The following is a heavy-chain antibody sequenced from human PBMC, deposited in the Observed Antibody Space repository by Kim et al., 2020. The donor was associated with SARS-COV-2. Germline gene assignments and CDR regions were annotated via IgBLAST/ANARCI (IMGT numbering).Heavy chain of an antibody. Sequence: GGSLRLSCAASGFTFSSYGMHWVRQAPGKGLEWVAVISYDGSNKYYADSVKGRFTISRDNSKNTLYLQMNSLRAEDTAVYYCAKDTISGEGATGDWGQGTLVTVSS. D-gene: IGHD3-10*02. CDR3: AKDTISGEGATGD. J-gene: IGHJ4*02. V-gene: IGHV3-30*18. CDR1: GFTFSSYG. CDR2: ISYDGSNK.